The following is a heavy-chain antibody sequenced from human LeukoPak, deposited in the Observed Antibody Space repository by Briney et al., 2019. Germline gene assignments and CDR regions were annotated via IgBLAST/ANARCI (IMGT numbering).Heavy chain of an antibody. D-gene: IGHD3-3*01. Sequence: PSETLSLTCSVSGASISTSAYYWGWIRQPPGKGLEWIGSIYYSGSTYYNASLNSRVTISIDTSKNLFSLKLNSVTAADTGVYYCARENTIFGVVASDKWFDPWGQGTLVTVSS. CDR1: GASISTSAYY. V-gene: IGHV4-39*07. J-gene: IGHJ5*02. CDR2: IYYSGST. CDR3: ARENTIFGVVASDKWFDP.